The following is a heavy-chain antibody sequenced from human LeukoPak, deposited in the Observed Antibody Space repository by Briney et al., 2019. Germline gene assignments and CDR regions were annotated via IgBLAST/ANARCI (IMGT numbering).Heavy chain of an antibody. CDR1: GYTFTSYG. D-gene: IGHD2-15*01. CDR3: AREFKVVVAATPVRVWHRDFDY. CDR2: ISAYNGNT. V-gene: IGHV1-18*01. Sequence: ASVKVSCKASGYTFTSYGISWVRQAPGQGLEWMGWISAYNGNTNYARKLQGRVTMTTDTSTSTAYMELRSLRSDDTAVYYCAREFKVVVAATPVRVWHRDFDYWGQGTLVTVSS. J-gene: IGHJ4*02.